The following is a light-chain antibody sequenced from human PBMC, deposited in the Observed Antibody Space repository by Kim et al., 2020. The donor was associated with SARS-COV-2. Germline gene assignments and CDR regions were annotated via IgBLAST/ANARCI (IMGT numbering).Light chain of an antibody. Sequence: GQSIPSSCTGPSSDVGVYNYDSWYQQPPGRAPTRMIYDFSNRHPGVSSRFSGSKPCNTASLTISGLQAEDEADYYCSSYTSSNTVVFGGGTQLTVL. CDR3: SSYTSSNTVV. J-gene: IGLJ2*01. CDR1: SSDVGVYNY. V-gene: IGLV2-14*03. CDR2: DFS.